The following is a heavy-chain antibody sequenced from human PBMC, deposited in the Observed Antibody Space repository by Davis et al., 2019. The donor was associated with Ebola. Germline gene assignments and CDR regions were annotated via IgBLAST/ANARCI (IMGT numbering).Heavy chain of an antibody. J-gene: IGHJ6*04. V-gene: IGHV3-23*01. D-gene: IGHD3-22*01. CDR2: FGTGGDT. Sequence: GESLKISCETSGFIFRNYVMSWVRQAPGKGLEWVSTFGTGGDTYYADSVKGRFAISRDNAKNSLYLQMNSLRDEDTAVYYCAREGWKYYYDSSGYHTYYGMDVWGKGTTVTVSS. CDR3: AREGWKYYYDSSGYHTYYGMDV. CDR1: GFIFRNYV.